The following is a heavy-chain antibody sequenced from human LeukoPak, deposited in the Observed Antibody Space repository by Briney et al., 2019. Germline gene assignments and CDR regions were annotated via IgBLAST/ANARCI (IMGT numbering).Heavy chain of an antibody. CDR1: GFPFSSYA. J-gene: IGHJ4*02. CDR2: ISGSGGST. D-gene: IGHD3-22*01. CDR3: AKDRGYDSSGYGIDY. V-gene: IGHV3-23*01. Sequence: GGSLRLSCAPSGFPFSSYAMSWVRQAPGKGLEWVSVISGSGGSTYYVASGRGGFTISRDNSKNTLYLQMNSLRAEDTAVYYCAKDRGYDSSGYGIDYWGQGTLVTVSS.